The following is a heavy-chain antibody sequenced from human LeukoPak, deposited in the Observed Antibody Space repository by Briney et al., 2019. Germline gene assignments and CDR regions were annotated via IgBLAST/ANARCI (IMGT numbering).Heavy chain of an antibody. J-gene: IGHJ5*02. CDR3: ARRSGYSSGWYGLDP. D-gene: IGHD6-19*01. V-gene: IGHV4-59*01. CDR2: IYYSGST. Sequence: PSETLSLTCTVSGGSISSYYWSWIRQPPGKGLEWIGYIYYSGSTNYNPSLKSRVTISVDTSKNQFSLKLSSVTAADTAVYYCARRSGYSSGWYGLDPWGQGTLVTVSS. CDR1: GGSISSYY.